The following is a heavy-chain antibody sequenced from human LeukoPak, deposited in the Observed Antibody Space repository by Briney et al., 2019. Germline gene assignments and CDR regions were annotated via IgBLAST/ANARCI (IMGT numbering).Heavy chain of an antibody. Sequence: PGGSLRLSYAASGFTFSSYGMHWVRQAPGKGLEWVAVISYDGSNKYYADSVKGRFTISRDNSKNTLYLQMNSLRAEGTAVYYCAKGPAYCSGGSCYSSPLNYWGQGTLVTVSS. D-gene: IGHD2-15*01. V-gene: IGHV3-30*18. CDR1: GFTFSSYG. CDR2: ISYDGSNK. J-gene: IGHJ4*02. CDR3: AKGPAYCSGGSCYSSPLNY.